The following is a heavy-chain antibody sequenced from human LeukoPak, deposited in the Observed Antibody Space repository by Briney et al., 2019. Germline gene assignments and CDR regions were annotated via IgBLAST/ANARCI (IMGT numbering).Heavy chain of an antibody. CDR2: ISGSGGST. V-gene: IGHV3-23*01. Sequence: GGSLRLSCAASGFTFSSYAMSWVRQAPGKGLEWVSAISGSGGSTYYADSVKGRFTISRDNSKNTLNLQMNSLRAEDTAVYYCATISSSWSEGLYFQHWGQGTLVTVSS. CDR3: ATISSSWSEGLYFQH. D-gene: IGHD6-13*01. CDR1: GFTFSSYA. J-gene: IGHJ1*01.